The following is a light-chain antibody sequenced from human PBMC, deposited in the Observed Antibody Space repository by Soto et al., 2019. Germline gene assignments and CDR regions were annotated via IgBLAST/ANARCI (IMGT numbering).Light chain of an antibody. CDR3: QLFDNSLFT. CDR1: QHVNSAN. J-gene: IGKJ2*01. V-gene: IGKV3-20*01. CDR2: GAS. Sequence: VLTQSPGTLVLSPGESATLSCRASQHVNSANFAWYQQKPGQAPRLLIYGASSRAPGIPDRFTGSASGTDFTLTINRLEPEDFAVYYCQLFDNSLFTFGQGTKLEIK.